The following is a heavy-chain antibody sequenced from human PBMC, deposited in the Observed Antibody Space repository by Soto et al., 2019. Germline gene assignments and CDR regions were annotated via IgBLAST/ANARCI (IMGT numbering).Heavy chain of an antibody. V-gene: IGHV3-30*18. J-gene: IGHJ6*01. CDR3: AKDLEGYRTPTSCYTYFGLDV. CDR1: GFTFSSYV. CDR2: ISYDGSNK. D-gene: IGHD2-2*01. Sequence: GGSLRLSCAASGFTFSSYVMHWVRQAPGKGLEWVAVISYDGSNKYYVDSVKGRFTISRDNSKHTLYLQMNSLRPEDTAVYYCAKDLEGYRTPTSCYTYFGLDVWGQGTTVTVSS.